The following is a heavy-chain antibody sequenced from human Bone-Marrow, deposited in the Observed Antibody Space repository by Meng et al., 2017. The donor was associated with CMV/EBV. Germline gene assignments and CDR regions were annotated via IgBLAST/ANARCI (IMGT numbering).Heavy chain of an antibody. J-gene: IGHJ4*02. CDR2: IGTAGDT. V-gene: IGHV3-13*01. CDR1: GFTFSSYA. D-gene: IGHD1-26*01. Sequence: GESLKISCAASGFTFSSYAMSWVRQAPGKGLEWVSAIGTAGDTYYPGSVKGRFTISRENAKNSLYLQMNSLRAGDTAVYYCARGGRSGSYFDYWGQGTLVT. CDR3: ARGGRSGSYFDY.